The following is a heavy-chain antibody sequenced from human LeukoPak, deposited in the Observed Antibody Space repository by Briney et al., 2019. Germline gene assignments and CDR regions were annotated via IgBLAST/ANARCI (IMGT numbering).Heavy chain of an antibody. CDR3: ARDGWYSADYYYYMDV. J-gene: IGHJ6*03. CDR2: IYTSGST. D-gene: IGHD2-15*01. Sequence: MSSENPSLTCTVSGGYISSYYWSWIRQPAGKGLEWIGRIYTSGSTNYNPSLKSRVTMSVDTSKNQFSLKLSSVTAADTAVYYCARDGWYSADYYYYMDVWGKGTTVTVSS. V-gene: IGHV4-4*07. CDR1: GGYISSYY.